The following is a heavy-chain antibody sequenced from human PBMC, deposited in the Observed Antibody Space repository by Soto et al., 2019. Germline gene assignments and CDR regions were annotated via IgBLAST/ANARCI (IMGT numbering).Heavy chain of an antibody. J-gene: IGHJ1*01. CDR3: AKPLQGVPGIAVAGTLEYFQH. CDR2: INHSGST. D-gene: IGHD6-19*01. V-gene: IGHV4-34*01. CDR1: GGSFSGYY. Sequence: SETLSLTCAVYGGSFSGYYWSWIRQPPGKGLEWIGEINHSGSTNYNPSLKSRVTISVDTSKNQFSLKLSSVTAADTAVYYCAKPLQGVPGIAVAGTLEYFQHWGQGTLVTVSS.